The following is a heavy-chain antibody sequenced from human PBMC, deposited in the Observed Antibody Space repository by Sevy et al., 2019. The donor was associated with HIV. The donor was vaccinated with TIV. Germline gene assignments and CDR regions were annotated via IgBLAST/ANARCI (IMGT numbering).Heavy chain of an antibody. J-gene: IGHJ4*02. V-gene: IGHV3-23*01. CDR2: ISISGADT. Sequence: GGSLRLSCAASGFTFSIYAMTWVRQAPGKGLEWVSVISISGADTYYAESVKGRFTISKDNSKNTLYLQMNSLGAEDTAVYYCARDNLLPIMVSMVRGALSYYSDYWRQGTLVTVSS. CDR3: ARDNLLPIMVSMVRGALSYYSDY. D-gene: IGHD3-10*01. CDR1: GFTFSIYA.